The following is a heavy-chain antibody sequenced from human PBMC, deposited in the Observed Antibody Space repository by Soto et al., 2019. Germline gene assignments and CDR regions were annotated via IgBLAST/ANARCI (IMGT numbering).Heavy chain of an antibody. J-gene: IGHJ3*02. V-gene: IGHV1-69*13. CDR1: GGTFGSYA. D-gene: IGHD5-18*01. CDR3: ARGTGYSYGRPHDAFDI. CDR2: IIPIFGTA. Sequence: SVKVSCKASGGTFGSYAINWVRQAPGQGLEWMGGIIPIFGTANYAQKFQGRVTITADESTSTAYMELSSLRSEDTAVYYCARGTGYSYGRPHDAFDIWGQGTMVTVSS.